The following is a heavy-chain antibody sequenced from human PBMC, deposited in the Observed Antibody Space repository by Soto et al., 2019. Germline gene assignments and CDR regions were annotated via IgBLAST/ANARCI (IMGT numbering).Heavy chain of an antibody. CDR2: ISYDGSNK. D-gene: IGHD3-22*01. CDR3: ARDREGRLLGYDSSGYPGY. Sequence: PGGSLRLSCAASGFTFSSYAMHWVRQAPGKGLEWVAVISYDGSNKYYADSVKGRFTISRDNSKNTLYLQMNSLRAEDAAVYYCARDREGRLLGYDSSGYPGYWGQGTLVTVSS. V-gene: IGHV3-30-3*01. J-gene: IGHJ4*02. CDR1: GFTFSSYA.